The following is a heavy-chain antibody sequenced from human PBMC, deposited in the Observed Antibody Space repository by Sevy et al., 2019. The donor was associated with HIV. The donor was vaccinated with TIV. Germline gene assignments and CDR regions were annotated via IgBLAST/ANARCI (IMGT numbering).Heavy chain of an antibody. CDR1: GFTFSSYS. CDR3: ARDGSGYLGLCDI. Sequence: GSLRLSCAASGFTFSSYSMNWVRQAPGKGLEWVSSISSSSSYIYYADSVKGRFTISRDNAKNSLYLQMNSLRAEDTAVYYCARDGSGYLGLCDIWGQGTMVTVSS. V-gene: IGHV3-21*01. J-gene: IGHJ3*02. CDR2: ISSSSSYI. D-gene: IGHD5-18*01.